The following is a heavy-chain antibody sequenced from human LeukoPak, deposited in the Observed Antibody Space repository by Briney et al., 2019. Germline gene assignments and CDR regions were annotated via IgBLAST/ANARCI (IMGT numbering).Heavy chain of an antibody. CDR1: GGSISSSSYY. V-gene: IGHV4-39*07. J-gene: IGHJ5*02. CDR2: IYYSGST. CDR3: ARARIEAVAGLNWFDP. D-gene: IGHD6-19*01. Sequence: SETLSLTCTVSGGSISSSSYYWGWIRQPPGKGLEWIGSIYYSGSTYYNPSLKSRVTISVDTSKNQFSLKLSSVTAADTAVYYCARARIEAVAGLNWFDPWGQRTLVTVSS.